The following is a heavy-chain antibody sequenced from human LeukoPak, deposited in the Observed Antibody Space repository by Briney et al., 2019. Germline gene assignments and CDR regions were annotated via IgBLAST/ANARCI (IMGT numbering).Heavy chain of an antibody. Sequence: PSETLSLTCTVSGGSISSYYWSWIRQPPGKGLEWIGYIYYSGSTNYNPSLKSRVTISVYTSKNQFSLKLSSVTAADTAVYYCARLLYYYDSSGLGTGYFDYWGQGTLVTVSS. V-gene: IGHV4-59*08. CDR3: ARLLYYYDSSGLGTGYFDY. J-gene: IGHJ4*02. D-gene: IGHD3-22*01. CDR2: IYYSGST. CDR1: GGSISSYY.